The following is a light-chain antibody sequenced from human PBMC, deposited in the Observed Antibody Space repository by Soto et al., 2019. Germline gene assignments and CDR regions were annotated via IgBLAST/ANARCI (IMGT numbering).Light chain of an antibody. CDR1: QSISSW. CDR3: QQYNSDSHT. Sequence: DIQMTQSPSTLSASVGDRVTITCRASQSISSWLAWYQHKPGKAPNLLIYKASSLESGVPSRFSGSGSGTEFTLTISSLQPDDFATYYCQQYNSDSHTFGQGTKLEIK. V-gene: IGKV1-5*03. CDR2: KAS. J-gene: IGKJ2*01.